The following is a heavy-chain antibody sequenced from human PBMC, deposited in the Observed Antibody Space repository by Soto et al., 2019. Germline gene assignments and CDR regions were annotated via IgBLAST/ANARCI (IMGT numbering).Heavy chain of an antibody. CDR2: INHSGST. J-gene: IGHJ4*02. CDR3: ARGRITMVRGVIPILDY. V-gene: IGHV4-34*01. Sequence: SSETLSLTSAVYGGSFSGYYWSCIRQPPGKGLEWIGEINHSGSTNYNPSLKSRVTISVDTSKNQFSLKLSSVTAADTAVYYCARGRITMVRGVIPILDYRGQRTLVTVSS. D-gene: IGHD3-10*01. CDR1: GGSFSGYY.